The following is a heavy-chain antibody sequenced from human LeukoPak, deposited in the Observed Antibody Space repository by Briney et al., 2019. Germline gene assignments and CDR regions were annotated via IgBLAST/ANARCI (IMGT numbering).Heavy chain of an antibody. CDR1: GVSISSND. CDR3: ARVSGYGLYADGYFQL. CDR2: IHYTGGT. D-gene: IGHD5/OR15-5a*01. J-gene: IGHJ2*01. V-gene: IGHV4-59*01. Sequence: PSETLSLTCTVSGVSISSNDWSWIRQSPGKGLEWIGYIHYTGGTNYNPSLRSRVTISLDTSKNQFSLMLTSVTAADTAVYYCARVSGYGLYADGYFQLWGRGTLVTVSS.